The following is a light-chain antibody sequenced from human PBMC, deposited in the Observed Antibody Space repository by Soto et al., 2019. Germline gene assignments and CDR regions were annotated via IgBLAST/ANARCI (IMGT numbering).Light chain of an antibody. V-gene: IGLV7-46*01. CDR3: LLAYSGARV. Sequence: QSVVTQEPSLTVSPGGTVTLTCGSNTGTVTSGHFPYWIQQKPGQAPRTLICNTNNKHSWTPARFSGSLLGGKAALTLSGAQPXDEAEYYCLLAYSGARVFGGGTKLTVL. J-gene: IGLJ2*01. CDR2: NTN. CDR1: TGTVTSGHF.